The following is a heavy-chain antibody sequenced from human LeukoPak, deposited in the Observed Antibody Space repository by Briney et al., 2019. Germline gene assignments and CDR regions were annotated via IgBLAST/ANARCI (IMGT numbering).Heavy chain of an antibody. Sequence: SETLSLTCGVRGVSFSGNYWSWIRQSPGKGLEGIGEIYQTKYTTYNPSLKSRVTIWADTSVNQLSLTVTSVTAADTAIYYCARIRCSPGDDSCYNYWGRGTLVTVSS. CDR3: ARIRCSPGDDSCYNY. CDR1: GVSFSGNY. J-gene: IGHJ4*02. CDR2: IYQTKYT. V-gene: IGHV4-34*01. D-gene: IGHD2-21*01.